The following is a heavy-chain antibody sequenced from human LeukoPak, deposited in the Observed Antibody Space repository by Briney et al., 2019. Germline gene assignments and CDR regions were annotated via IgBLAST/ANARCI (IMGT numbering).Heavy chain of an antibody. D-gene: IGHD6-13*01. CDR3: ARDHGSSLTADPYYYMDV. V-gene: IGHV1-69*05. Sequence: ASVKVSCKASGGTFSSYAISWVRQAPGQGLEWMGGIIPIFGTANYAQKFQGRVTITTDESTSTAYMELSSLRSEDTAVYYCARDHGSSLTADPYYYMDVWGKGTTVTVSS. J-gene: IGHJ6*03. CDR1: GGTFSSYA. CDR2: IIPIFGTA.